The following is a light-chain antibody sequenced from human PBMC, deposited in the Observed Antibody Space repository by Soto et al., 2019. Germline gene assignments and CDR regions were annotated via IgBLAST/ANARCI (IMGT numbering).Light chain of an antibody. CDR2: AAS. Sequence: EIVLTQSPGTLSLSHGERATLSCRASQTVSSSYLAWYQQKPGQAPRLLIYAASSRATGIPDRFSGSGSGTDFTLTASRLEPEDFAVYYCQQYGSSPPRTFGQGTKV. CDR3: QQYGSSPPRT. CDR1: QTVSSSY. J-gene: IGKJ1*01. V-gene: IGKV3-20*01.